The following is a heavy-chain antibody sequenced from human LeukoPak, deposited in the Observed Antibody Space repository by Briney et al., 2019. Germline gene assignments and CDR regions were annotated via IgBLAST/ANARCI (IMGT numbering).Heavy chain of an antibody. CDR1: GYTFTSYA. J-gene: IGHJ4*02. CDR3: ARAGNYYDSSGYYYFDY. D-gene: IGHD3-22*01. V-gene: IGHV7-4-1*02. Sequence: GASVKVSCKASGYTFTSYAMNWVRQAPGQGLEWMGWINTNTGNPTYAQGFTGRFVFSLDTSVSTAYLQISSLRAEDTAVYYCARAGNYYDSSGYYYFDYWGQGTLVTVSS. CDR2: INTNTGNP.